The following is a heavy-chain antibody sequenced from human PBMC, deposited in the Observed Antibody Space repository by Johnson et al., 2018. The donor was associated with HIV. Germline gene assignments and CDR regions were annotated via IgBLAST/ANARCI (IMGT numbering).Heavy chain of an antibody. V-gene: IGHV3-7*01. J-gene: IGHJ3*02. CDR1: GFTFRSYW. CDR2: IIQDGSEK. D-gene: IGHD6-13*01. Sequence: VQLVESGGGLVQPGGSLRLSCVASGFTFRSYWMSWVRQAPGKGVEWVANIIQDGSEKYYVDSVKGRFTISRDNAKNSLYLQMNSLRAEDTAVYYCARERIAAAGLDAFDIWGQGTMVTVSS. CDR3: ARERIAAAGLDAFDI.